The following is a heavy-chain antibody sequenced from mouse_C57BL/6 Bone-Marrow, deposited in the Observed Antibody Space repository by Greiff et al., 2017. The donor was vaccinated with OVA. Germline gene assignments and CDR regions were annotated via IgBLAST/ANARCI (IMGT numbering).Heavy chain of an antibody. J-gene: IGHJ1*03. V-gene: IGHV5-2*01. CDR3: ARGYGSSYGTYWYFDV. D-gene: IGHD1-1*01. CDR2: INSDGGST. Sequence: EVHLVESGGGLVQPGESLKLSCESNEYEFPSHDMSWVRKTPEKRPELVAAINSDGGSTYYPDTMERRFIISRDNTKKTLYLQMSSLRSEDTALYYCARGYGSSYGTYWYFDVWGTGTTVTVSS. CDR1: EYEFPSHD.